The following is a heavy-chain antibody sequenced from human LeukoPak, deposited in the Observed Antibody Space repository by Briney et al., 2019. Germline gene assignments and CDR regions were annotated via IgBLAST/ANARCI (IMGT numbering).Heavy chain of an antibody. CDR3: ATHLGYCSSTSCYAWDYYYYMDV. J-gene: IGHJ6*03. D-gene: IGHD2-2*01. V-gene: IGHV3-23*01. CDR1: GFTFSSYA. Sequence: PGGSLRLSCAASGFTFSSYAMSWVRQAPGKGLEWVSAISGSGGSTYYADSVKGRFTISRDNSKNTLYLQMNSLRAEDTAVYYCATHLGYCSSTSCYAWDYYYYMDVWGKGTTVTVSS. CDR2: ISGSGGST.